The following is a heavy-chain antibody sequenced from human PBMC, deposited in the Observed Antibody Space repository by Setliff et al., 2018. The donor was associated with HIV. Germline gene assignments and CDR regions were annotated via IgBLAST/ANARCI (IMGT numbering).Heavy chain of an antibody. CDR3: ARDLNDRWLQQYWFFDL. CDR2: IIPIFGTT. CDR1: GGSLNNYA. V-gene: IGHV1-69*05. J-gene: IGHJ2*01. Sequence: SVKVSCKASGGSLNNYAISWVRQAPGQGLEWMGGIIPIFGTTTHAQKFQDRVTITTDESTTTFYMELSSLTSEDKALYFCARDLNDRWLQQYWFFDLWGRGTQVTVSS. D-gene: IGHD5-12*01.